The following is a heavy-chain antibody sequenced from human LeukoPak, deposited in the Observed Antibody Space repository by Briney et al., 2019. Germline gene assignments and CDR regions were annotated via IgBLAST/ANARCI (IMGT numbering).Heavy chain of an antibody. V-gene: IGHV4-39*01. J-gene: IGHJ4*02. Sequence: SETLSLTCTVSGASISGSSHYFWGWIRQTPGKGLAWIGSSYYSGISYSTPSLKSRLTISVDTPRNQFSLKLSSVSAADTAVYYCARYSGMGYSPGTYSNSWGQGTRVTVSS. CDR1: GASISGSSHYF. CDR2: SYYSGIS. D-gene: IGHD1-26*01. CDR3: ARYSGMGYSPGTYSNS.